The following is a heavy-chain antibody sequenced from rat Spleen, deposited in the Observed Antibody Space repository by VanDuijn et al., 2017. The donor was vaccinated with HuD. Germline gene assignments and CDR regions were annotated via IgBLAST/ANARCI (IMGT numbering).Heavy chain of an antibody. CDR2: ISYGDRSGHSGT. CDR1: GFTFSDYF. J-gene: IGHJ2*01. V-gene: IGHV5-29*01. D-gene: IGHD1-9*01. CDR3: ARRHYGYTDYFDY. Sequence: EVQLVESGGGLVQPGRSLKLSCAASGFTFSDYFVAWVLQAPTTGLEWVATISYGDRSGHSGTYYRDSVKGRFTISRDNAKSTLSLQMDSLRSEDTATYYCARRHYGYTDYFDYWGQGVMVTVSS.